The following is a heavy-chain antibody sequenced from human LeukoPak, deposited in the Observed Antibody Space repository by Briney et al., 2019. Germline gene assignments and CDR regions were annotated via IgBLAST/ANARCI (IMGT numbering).Heavy chain of an antibody. CDR3: ATSHDSAGND. CDR1: GFSFSDFW. CDR2: IRHDGNAK. J-gene: IGHJ4*02. Sequence: GGSLRLSCVASGFSFSDFWMSWVRQAPGKGLEWVANIRHDGNAKNYVPSVRGRFTISRDNAKNSLYLQMNSLTVEDTAVYYCATSHDSAGNDWGQGTLVTVSS. D-gene: IGHD2-15*01. V-gene: IGHV3-7*01.